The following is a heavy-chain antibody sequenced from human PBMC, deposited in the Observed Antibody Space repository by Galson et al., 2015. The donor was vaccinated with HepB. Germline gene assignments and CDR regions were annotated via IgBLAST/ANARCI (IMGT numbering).Heavy chain of an antibody. D-gene: IGHD2-2*03. V-gene: IGHV3-43*01. CDR2: ISWDGVDT. J-gene: IGHJ4*02. CDR3: VKDRGMDRLGYYPEY. Sequence: SLRLSCAASGFKFDVYTMHWFRQTPEKGLEWVSLISWDGVDTYYADSVKGRFTISRDNSKKFLYLQMTSVRPEDTALYYCVKDRGMDRLGYYPEYWGQGPLVSVSS. CDR1: GFKFDVYT.